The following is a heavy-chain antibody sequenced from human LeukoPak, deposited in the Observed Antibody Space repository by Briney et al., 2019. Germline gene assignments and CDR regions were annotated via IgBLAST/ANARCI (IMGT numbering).Heavy chain of an antibody. CDR1: GFTFRNAW. CDR2: IKSKTDGGTT. V-gene: IGHV3-15*01. J-gene: IGHJ4*02. Sequence: GGSLRLSCAASGFTFRNAWMSWVRPAPGKGLEWVGRIKSKTDGGTTDYAAPVKGRFTISRDDSKNTLYLQMNSLKTEDTAVYYCTTLGYDSSAPYDLHPGHLGYWGQGTLVTVSS. D-gene: IGHD3-22*01. CDR3: TTLGYDSSAPYDLHPGHLGY.